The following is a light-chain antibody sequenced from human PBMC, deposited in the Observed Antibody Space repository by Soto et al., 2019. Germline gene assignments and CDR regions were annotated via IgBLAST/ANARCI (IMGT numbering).Light chain of an antibody. CDR3: QQYNKWLYT. CDR1: QSVSGS. Sequence: EVVMTQSPATLSVSPGERATLSCRASQSVSGSLAWYQHKPRQAPRLLFYGASTRATGVPARFSGSGSGTEFTLTISSLQSEDFAVYYCQQYNKWLYTFGQGTMVDI. V-gene: IGKV3-15*01. CDR2: GAS. J-gene: IGKJ2*01.